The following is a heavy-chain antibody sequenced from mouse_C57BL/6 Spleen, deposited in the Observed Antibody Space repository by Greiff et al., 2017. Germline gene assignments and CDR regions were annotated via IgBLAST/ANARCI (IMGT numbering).Heavy chain of an antibody. CDR1: GYTFTSYG. CDR2: IYPRSGNT. Sequence: VKLQQSGAELARPGASVKLSCKASGYTFTSYGISWVKQRTGQGLEWIGEIYPRSGNTYYNEKFKGKATLTADKSSSTAYMELRSLTSEDSAVYFCARRYSNYDAMDYWGQGTSVTVSS. CDR3: ARRYSNYDAMDY. V-gene: IGHV1-81*01. J-gene: IGHJ4*01. D-gene: IGHD2-5*01.